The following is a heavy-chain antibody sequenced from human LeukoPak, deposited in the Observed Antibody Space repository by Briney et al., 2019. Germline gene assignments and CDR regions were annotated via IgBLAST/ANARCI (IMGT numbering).Heavy chain of an antibody. CDR3: ARESRRYCSSTSCYSVY. D-gene: IGHD2-2*01. V-gene: IGHV3-48*01. CDR1: GFTFSSYS. Sequence: GGSLRLSCAASGFTFSSYSMNWVRQAPGKGLEWVSYISSSSSTIYYADSVKGRFTISRDNAKNSLYLQMNSLRAEDTAVYYCARESRRYCSSTSCYSVYWGQGTLVTASS. CDR2: ISSSSSTI. J-gene: IGHJ4*02.